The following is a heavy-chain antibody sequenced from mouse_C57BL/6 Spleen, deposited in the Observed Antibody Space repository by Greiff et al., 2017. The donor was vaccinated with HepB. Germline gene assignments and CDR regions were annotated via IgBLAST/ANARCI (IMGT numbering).Heavy chain of an antibody. J-gene: IGHJ1*03. CDR2: ISSGGSYT. V-gene: IGHV5-6*02. CDR3: ARHYGSSYASWYFDV. CDR1: GFTFSSYG. Sequence: EVKLVESGGDLVKPGGSLKLSCAASGFTFSSYGMSWVRQTPDKRLEWVATISSGGSYTYYPDSVKGRFTISRDNAKNTLYLQMSSLKSEDTAMYYCARHYGSSYASWYFDVWGTGTTVTVSS. D-gene: IGHD1-1*01.